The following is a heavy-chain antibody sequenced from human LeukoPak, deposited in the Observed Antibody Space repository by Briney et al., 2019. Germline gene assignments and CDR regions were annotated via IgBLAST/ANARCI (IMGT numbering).Heavy chain of an antibody. Sequence: SETLSLTCAVYGGSFSGYYWSRIRQPPGKGLEWIGEINHSGSTNYNPSLKSRVTISVDTSKNQFSLKLSSVTAADTAVYYCASLVIGSGYYYYYGMDVWGQGTTVTVSS. J-gene: IGHJ6*02. D-gene: IGHD3-16*02. V-gene: IGHV4-34*01. CDR3: ASLVIGSGYYYYYGMDV. CDR2: INHSGST. CDR1: GGSFSGYY.